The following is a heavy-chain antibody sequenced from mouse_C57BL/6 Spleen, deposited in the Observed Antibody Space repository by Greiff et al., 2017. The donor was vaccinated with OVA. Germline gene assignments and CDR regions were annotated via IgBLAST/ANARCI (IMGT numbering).Heavy chain of an antibody. CDR2: IDPSDSYT. Sequence: QVQLQQPGAELVMPGASVKLSCKASGYTFTSYWMHWVKQRPGQGLEWIGEIDPSDSYTNYNQKFKGKSTLTVDKSSSTAYMQLSSLTSEDSAVYYCARPYYYGSPYFDVWGTGTTVTVSS. CDR3: ARPYYYGSPYFDV. V-gene: IGHV1-69*01. D-gene: IGHD1-1*01. CDR1: GYTFTSYW. J-gene: IGHJ1*03.